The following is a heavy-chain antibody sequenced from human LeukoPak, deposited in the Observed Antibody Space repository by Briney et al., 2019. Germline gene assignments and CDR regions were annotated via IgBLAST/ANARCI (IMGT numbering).Heavy chain of an antibody. V-gene: IGHV3-23*01. Sequence: PGGSLRLSCAASGFTFSSYAMSWVRQAPGKGLEWVSAISGSGGSTYYADSVKGRFTIFRDNSKNTLYLQMNSLRAEDTAVYYCAKVRRVSSYYFDYWGQGTLVTVSS. CDR2: ISGSGGST. CDR1: GFTFSSYA. D-gene: IGHD3-10*01. J-gene: IGHJ4*02. CDR3: AKVRRVSSYYFDY.